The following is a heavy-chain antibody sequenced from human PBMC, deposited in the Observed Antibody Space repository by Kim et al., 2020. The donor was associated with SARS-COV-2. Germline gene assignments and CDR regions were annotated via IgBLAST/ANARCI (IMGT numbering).Heavy chain of an antibody. V-gene: IGHV4-39*01. J-gene: IGHJ4*02. CDR2: IYYSGTT. CDR3: AKGLN. Sequence: IYYSGTTNYTPSLKSRVTISIDTSKNQFSLKLSSVTAADTAVYYCAKGLNWGQGTLVTVSS.